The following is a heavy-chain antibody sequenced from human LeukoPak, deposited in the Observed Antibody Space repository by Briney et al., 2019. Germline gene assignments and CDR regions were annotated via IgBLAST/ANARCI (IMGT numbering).Heavy chain of an antibody. J-gene: IGHJ4*02. CDR3: ARGRYFDY. CDR2: IYYSGST. Sequence: SETLSLTCTVSGGSISSSSYYWGWIRQPPGKGLEWIGSIYYSGSTYYNPSLKSRVTISVDTSKNQFSLKLSSVAAADTAVYYCARGRYFDYWGQGTLVTVSS. CDR1: GGSISSSSYY. V-gene: IGHV4-39*07.